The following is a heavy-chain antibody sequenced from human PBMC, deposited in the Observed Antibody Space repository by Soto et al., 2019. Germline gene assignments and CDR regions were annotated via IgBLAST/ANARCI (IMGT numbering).Heavy chain of an antibody. CDR2: IYPGDSDT. CDR3: ATRSASPANIVVVPADDAFDI. Sequence: GESLKISCKGSGYSFTSYWIGWVRQMPGKGLEWMGIIYPGDSDTRYSPSFQGQVTISAVKSISTAYLQWSSLKASDTAMYYCATRSASPANIVVVPADDAFDIWGQGTMVTVSS. CDR1: GYSFTSYW. D-gene: IGHD2-2*01. J-gene: IGHJ3*02. V-gene: IGHV5-51*01.